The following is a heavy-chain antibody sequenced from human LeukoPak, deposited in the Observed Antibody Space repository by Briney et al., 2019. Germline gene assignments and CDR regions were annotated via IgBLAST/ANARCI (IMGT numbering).Heavy chain of an antibody. Sequence: SETLSLTCTVSGGSISSYYWSWIRQPPGKGLEWIGYIYYSGSTNYNPSLKSRVTISVDTSKNQFSLKLSSVTAADTAVYYCARMYHDPLLFPTWGQGTLVTVSS. D-gene: IGHD2-21*01. CDR1: GGSISSYY. J-gene: IGHJ5*02. CDR3: ARMYHDPLLFPT. CDR2: IYYSGST. V-gene: IGHV4-59*01.